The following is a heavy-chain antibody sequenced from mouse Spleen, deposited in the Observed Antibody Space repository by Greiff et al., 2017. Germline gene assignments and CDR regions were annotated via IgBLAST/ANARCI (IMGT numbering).Heavy chain of an antibody. CDR1: GYTFTSYW. V-gene: IGHV1-50*01. Sequence: VQLQHPGAELVKPGASVKLSCKASGYTFTSYWMQWVKQRPGQGLEWIGEIDPSDSYTNYNQKFKGKATLTVDTSSSTAYMQLSSLTSEDSAVYYCARGYYSNYDWFAYWGQGTLVTVSA. J-gene: IGHJ3*01. D-gene: IGHD2-5*01. CDR3: ARGYYSNYDWFAY. CDR2: IDPSDSYT.